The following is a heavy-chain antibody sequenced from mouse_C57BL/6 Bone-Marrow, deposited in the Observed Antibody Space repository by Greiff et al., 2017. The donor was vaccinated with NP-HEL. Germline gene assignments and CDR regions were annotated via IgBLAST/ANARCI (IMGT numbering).Heavy chain of an antibody. V-gene: IGHV1-26*01. CDR3: ARKLPYYYGSSY. D-gene: IGHD1-1*01. J-gene: IGHJ2*01. Sequence: VQLQQSGPELVKPGASVKISCKASGYTFTDYYMNWVKQSHGKSLEWIGDINPNNGGTSYNQKFKGKATLTVDKSSSTAYMELRSLTSEDSAVYYCARKLPYYYGSSYWGQGTTLTVSS. CDR1: GYTFTDYY. CDR2: INPNNGGT.